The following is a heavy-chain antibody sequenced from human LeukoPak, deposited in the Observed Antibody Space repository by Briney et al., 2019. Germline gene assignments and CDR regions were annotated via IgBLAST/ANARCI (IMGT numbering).Heavy chain of an antibody. CDR2: IYYSGST. Sequence: PSETLSLTCIVSGGSISSYYWSWIRQPPGKGLEWIGYIYYSGSTNYNPSLKSRVTISVDTSKNQFSLKLSSVTAADTAVYYCARVGIVVVPAAIPHFDYWGQGTLVTVSS. J-gene: IGHJ4*02. CDR3: ARVGIVVVPAAIPHFDY. CDR1: GGSISSYY. V-gene: IGHV4-59*01. D-gene: IGHD2-2*01.